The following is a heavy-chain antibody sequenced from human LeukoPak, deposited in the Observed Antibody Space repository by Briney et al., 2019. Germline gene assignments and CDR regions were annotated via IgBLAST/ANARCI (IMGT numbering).Heavy chain of an antibody. CDR1: GYTISSYG. CDR3: ARVDLLNGYYFFDY. V-gene: IGHV1-18*01. Sequence: ASVKVSCKASGYTISSYGISWVRQAPGQGLEWVGWIRPNNGNTNHAQKFQGRVIMTTDTSTSTAYMELRSLRSDETAVYYCARVDLLNGYYFFDYWGQGTLVTVSS. D-gene: IGHD3-9*01. J-gene: IGHJ4*02. CDR2: IRPNNGNT.